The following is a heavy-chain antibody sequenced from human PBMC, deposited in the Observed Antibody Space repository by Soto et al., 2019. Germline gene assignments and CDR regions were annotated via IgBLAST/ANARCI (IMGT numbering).Heavy chain of an antibody. V-gene: IGHV1-18*01. D-gene: IGHD4-17*01. J-gene: IGHJ4*02. Sequence: QVQLVQSGAEVKKPGASVTVSCKASGYTFSSYGISWARQAPGQGLEWMGWISYSGNTKYAQNLQGRVTMTTDTSTNTAYMELRSLRSDDTAVYYCGRDVWTTPGTPGDFHYWGQGTLVTVSS. CDR3: GRDVWTTPGTPGDFHY. CDR1: GYTFSSYG. CDR2: ISYSGNT.